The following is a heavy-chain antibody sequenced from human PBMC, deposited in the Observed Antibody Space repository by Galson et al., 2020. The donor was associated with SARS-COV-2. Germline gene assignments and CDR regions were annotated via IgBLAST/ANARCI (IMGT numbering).Heavy chain of an antibody. CDR3: AKPGITMIIVVTSPIFEY. V-gene: IGHV3-23*01. D-gene: IGHD3-22*01. CDR2: ISGSGDST. CDR1: GFTFSSYA. Sequence: TGGSLRLSCAASGFTFSSYAMSWVRQAPAKGLEWVSAISGSGDSTYYADSVQGRFTIARDNSKNTLYLQMNSLRAEDTAIYYCAKPGITMIIVVTSPIFEYWGQGTLVTVSS. J-gene: IGHJ4*02.